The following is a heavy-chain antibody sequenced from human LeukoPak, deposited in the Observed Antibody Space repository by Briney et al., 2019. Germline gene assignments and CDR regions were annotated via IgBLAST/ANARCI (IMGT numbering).Heavy chain of an antibody. CDR1: GGSISSSSYY. J-gene: IGHJ4*02. CDR2: IYYSGST. CDR3: ARHDGEQQLADDY. V-gene: IGHV4-39*01. Sequence: SETLSLTCTVSGGSISSSSYYWGWIRQPPGKGLEWIGSIYYSGSTYYNPSLKSRVTISVDRSKKPFSLKLSSVTAADTAVYHCARHDGEQQLADDYWGQRTLVTVSS. D-gene: IGHD6-13*01.